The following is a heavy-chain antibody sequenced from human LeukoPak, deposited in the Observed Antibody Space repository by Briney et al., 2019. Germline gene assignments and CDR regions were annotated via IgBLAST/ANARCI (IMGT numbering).Heavy chain of an antibody. Sequence: PSETLSLTCTVSGGSISSSSYYWGWIRQPPGKGLEWIGTIYYSGSTYYNPSLKSRVTISVDTSKNQFSLKLSSVTAADTAVYYCARSLSAMDYFDYWGQGTLVTVSS. CDR2: IYYSGST. V-gene: IGHV4-39*01. D-gene: IGHD5-18*01. CDR1: GGSISSSSYY. J-gene: IGHJ4*02. CDR3: ARSLSAMDYFDY.